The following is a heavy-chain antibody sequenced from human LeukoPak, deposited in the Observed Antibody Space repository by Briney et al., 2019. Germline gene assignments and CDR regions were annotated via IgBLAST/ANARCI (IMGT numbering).Heavy chain of an antibody. CDR2: IYHSGST. CDR3: ARAYDSSGYYYE. J-gene: IGHJ4*02. V-gene: IGHV4-30-2*01. D-gene: IGHD3-22*01. CDR1: GGSISSGGYS. Sequence: KSSQTLSLTCAVSGGSISSGGYSWSWIRQPLGKGLEWIGYIYHSGSTYYNPSLKSRVTISVDRSKNQFSLKLSSVTAADTAVYYCARAYDSSGYYYEWGQGTLVTVSS.